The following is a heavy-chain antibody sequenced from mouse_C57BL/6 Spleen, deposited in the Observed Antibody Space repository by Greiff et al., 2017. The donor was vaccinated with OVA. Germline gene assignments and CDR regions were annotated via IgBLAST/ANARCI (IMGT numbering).Heavy chain of an antibody. CDR3: ARDDYYGSRTWYFDV. J-gene: IGHJ1*03. Sequence: QVQLQQPGAELVRPGSSVKLSCKASGYTFTSYWMHWVKQRPIQGLDWIGNIDPSDSETHYNQKFKDKATLTVDKSSSTAYMQLSSLTSEDSAVYHCARDDYYGSRTWYFDVWGTGTTVTVSS. V-gene: IGHV1-52*01. CDR2: IDPSDSET. CDR1: GYTFTSYW. D-gene: IGHD1-1*01.